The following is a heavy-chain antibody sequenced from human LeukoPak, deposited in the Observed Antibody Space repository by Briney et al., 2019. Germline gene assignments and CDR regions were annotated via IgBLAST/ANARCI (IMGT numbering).Heavy chain of an antibody. Sequence: GGSLRLSCAASGFTFSSYAMHWVRQAPGKGLEWVSYISSSSTTIYYADSVKGRFTISRDDAKNSLFLQLNSLRVEDTAVYYCASSKGPLNYWGQGTLVTVSS. CDR1: GFTFSSYA. CDR3: ASSKGPLNY. CDR2: ISSSSTTI. V-gene: IGHV3-48*01. J-gene: IGHJ4*02.